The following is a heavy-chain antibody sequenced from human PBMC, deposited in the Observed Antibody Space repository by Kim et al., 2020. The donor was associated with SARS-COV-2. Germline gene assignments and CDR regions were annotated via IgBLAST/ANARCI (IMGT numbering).Heavy chain of an antibody. D-gene: IGHD6-13*01. Sequence: VKGRFTISRDNSKNTRYLQMNSLRAEDTAVYYCARDGGSSWDYYYYGMDVWGQGTTVTVSS. CDR3: ARDGGSSWDYYYYGMDV. J-gene: IGHJ6*02. V-gene: IGHV3-66*01.